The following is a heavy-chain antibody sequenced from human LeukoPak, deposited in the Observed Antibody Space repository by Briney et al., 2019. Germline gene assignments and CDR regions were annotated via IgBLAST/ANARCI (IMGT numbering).Heavy chain of an antibody. Sequence: SVKVSCKASGGTFSSYAISWVRQAPGQGLEWMGGIIPIFGTANYAQKFQGRVTITADESTSTAYMELSSLRAEDTAVYYCAKDVPRMVRGVTNYYYYGMDVWGQGTTVTVSS. J-gene: IGHJ6*02. CDR3: AKDVPRMVRGVTNYYYYGMDV. V-gene: IGHV1-69*13. CDR1: GGTFSSYA. CDR2: IIPIFGTA. D-gene: IGHD3-10*01.